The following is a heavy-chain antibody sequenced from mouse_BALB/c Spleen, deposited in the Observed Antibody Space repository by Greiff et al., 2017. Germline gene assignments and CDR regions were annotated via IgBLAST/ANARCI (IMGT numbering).Heavy chain of an antibody. CDR3: ARLEEYYAMDY. V-gene: IGHV5-6-2*01. CDR1: GFTFSSYY. CDR2: INSNGGST. J-gene: IGHJ4*01. Sequence: EVQVVESGGGLVKLGGSLKLSCAASGFTFSSYYMSWVRQTPEKRLELVAAINSNGGSTYYPDTVKGRFTISRDNAKNTLYLQMSSLKSEDTALYYCARLEEYYAMDYWGQGTSVTVSS.